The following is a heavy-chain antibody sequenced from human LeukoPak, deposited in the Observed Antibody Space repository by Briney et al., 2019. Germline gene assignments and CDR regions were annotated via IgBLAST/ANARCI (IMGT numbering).Heavy chain of an antibody. CDR2: IYYSGST. CDR3: ARNSGSTVTTSFDY. V-gene: IGHV4-59*01. CDR1: GGSISSYY. Sequence: SEALSLTCTVSGGSISSYYWSWIRQPPGKGLEWIGYIYYSGSTNYNPSLKSRVTISVDTSKNQFSLKLSSVTAADTAVYYCARNSGSTVTTSFDYWGQGTLVTVSS. J-gene: IGHJ4*02. D-gene: IGHD4-17*01.